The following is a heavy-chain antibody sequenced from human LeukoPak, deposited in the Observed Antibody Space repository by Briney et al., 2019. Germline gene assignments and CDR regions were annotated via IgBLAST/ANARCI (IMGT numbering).Heavy chain of an antibody. CDR2: ISYDGSNK. J-gene: IGHJ6*02. CDR3: AKDLREVSRWDYYYYYGMDV. Sequence: PGGSLRLSCAASGFTFSSYGMHWVRQAPGKGLEWVAVISYDGSNKYYADSVKGRFTISRDNSKNTLYLQMNSLRAEDTAVYYCAKDLREVSRWDYYYYYGMDVWGQGTTVTVSS. V-gene: IGHV3-30*18. D-gene: IGHD4-17*01. CDR1: GFTFSSYG.